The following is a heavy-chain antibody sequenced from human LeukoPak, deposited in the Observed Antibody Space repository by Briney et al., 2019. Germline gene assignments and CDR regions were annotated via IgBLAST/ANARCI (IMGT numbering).Heavy chain of an antibody. D-gene: IGHD6-13*01. Sequence: GGSLRLSCAASGFTFSSYSMNWVRQAPGKGLEWVSSISSSSSYIYYADSVKGRFTISRDNAKNSLYLQMNNLRAEDTAVYYCARIGSSWYAYAFDIWGQGTMVTVSS. V-gene: IGHV3-21*01. J-gene: IGHJ3*02. CDR2: ISSSSSYI. CDR3: ARIGSSWYAYAFDI. CDR1: GFTFSSYS.